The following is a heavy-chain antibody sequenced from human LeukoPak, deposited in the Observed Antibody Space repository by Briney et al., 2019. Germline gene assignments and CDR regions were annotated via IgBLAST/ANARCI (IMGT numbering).Heavy chain of an antibody. CDR3: AAMGHSGSDGLTDY. D-gene: IGHD1-26*01. J-gene: IGHJ4*02. CDR2: IVVGSGNT. Sequence: SVKVSCKASGFTFTSSAVQWVRQARGQRLEWIGWIVVGSGNTNYAQKFQERVTITRDMSTSTAYMELSSLRSEDTAVYYCAAMGHSGSDGLTDYWGQGTLVTVSS. V-gene: IGHV1-58*01. CDR1: GFTFTSSA.